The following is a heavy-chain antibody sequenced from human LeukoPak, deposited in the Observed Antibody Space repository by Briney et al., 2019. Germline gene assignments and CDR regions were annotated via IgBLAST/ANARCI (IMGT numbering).Heavy chain of an antibody. CDR3: ARESTLVTPGVFDH. J-gene: IGHJ4*02. Sequence: GGSLRLSCAVSGFTVSSNYMSWVRQAPGKGLEWVSVNYADSSTYYTDSVKGRFTISRDNSKNTLYLQMNSLRAEDTAVYYCARESTLVTPGVFDHWGQGTLVAVSS. CDR1: GFTVSSNY. V-gene: IGHV3-66*01. CDR2: NYADSST. D-gene: IGHD3-10*01.